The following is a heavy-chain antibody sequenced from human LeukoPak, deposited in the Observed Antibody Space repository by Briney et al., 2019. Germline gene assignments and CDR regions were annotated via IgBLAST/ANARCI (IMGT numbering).Heavy chain of an antibody. J-gene: IGHJ6*02. CDR1: GGSISIGGYY. CDR3: ARDVGGIYCSGGSCYSDGVDV. V-gene: IGHV4-31*03. Sequence: PSQTLSLTCTVSGGSISIGGYYWSWIRQHPGKGLEWIGYIYYSGSTSYNPSLKSRITMSVDTSKNQFSLKLTSVTAADTAVYYCARDVGGIYCSGGSCYSDGVDVWGQGTTVTVSS. D-gene: IGHD2-15*01. CDR2: IYYSGST.